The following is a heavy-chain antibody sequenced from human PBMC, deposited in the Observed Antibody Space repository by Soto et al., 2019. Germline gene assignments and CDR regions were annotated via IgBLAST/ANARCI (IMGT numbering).Heavy chain of an antibody. Sequence: GVSLRLSCAASGFTLRSYWMSWVRQPPGKGLEWVANIKQDGREKYYVDSVKGRFTLSRDNAKNSMQLQMDSLGAEDTAGLYYVSWLSAHFDSGGKGTLVPVSS. D-gene: IGHD6-19*01. CDR3: VSWLSAHFDS. J-gene: IGHJ5*01. CDR1: GFTLRSYW. V-gene: IGHV3-7*03. CDR2: IKQDGREK.